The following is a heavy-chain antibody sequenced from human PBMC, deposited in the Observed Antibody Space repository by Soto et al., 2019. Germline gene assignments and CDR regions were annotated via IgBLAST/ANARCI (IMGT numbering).Heavy chain of an antibody. V-gene: IGHV3-30*04. CDR2: VSDDGVTK. D-gene: IGHD6-19*01. Sequence: QVQLVESGGGVVQPGRSLRLSCAASGFTFGPFAMHWVRQAPGKGLEWVALVSDDGVTKYYADSVTGRFTISRDNSKNTLYLEMNSLRTEDTAVYYGYSSGWWGQGTLVTVSS. CDR3: YSSGW. J-gene: IGHJ4*02. CDR1: GFTFGPFA.